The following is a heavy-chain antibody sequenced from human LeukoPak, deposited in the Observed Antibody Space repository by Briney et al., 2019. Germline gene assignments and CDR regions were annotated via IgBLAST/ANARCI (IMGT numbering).Heavy chain of an antibody. CDR2: IYYSGST. Sequence: PSQTLSLTCTVSGGSISSGDYYWSWIRQPPGKGLEWIGYIYYSGSTYYNPSLKSRVTISVDTSKNQFSLKLSSVTAADTAVYYCARDYPGYYDSNPPLVAFDIWGQGTMVTVSS. V-gene: IGHV4-30-4*08. CDR1: GGSISSGDYY. CDR3: ARDYPGYYDSNPPLVAFDI. D-gene: IGHD3-22*01. J-gene: IGHJ3*02.